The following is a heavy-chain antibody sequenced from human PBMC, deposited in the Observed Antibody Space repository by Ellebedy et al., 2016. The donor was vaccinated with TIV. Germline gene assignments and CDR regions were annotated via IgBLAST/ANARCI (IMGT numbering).Heavy chain of an antibody. CDR2: IYPGDSDT. J-gene: IGHJ3*02. D-gene: IGHD6-19*01. V-gene: IGHV5-51*01. Sequence: ASVKVSCKASGYTFTSYWIGWVRQMPGKGLEWMGIIYPGDSDTRYSPSFQGQVTITADKSISTAYLQWSSLKASDTAMYYCASTTLWAVAGMNAFDIWGQGTMVTVSS. CDR1: GYTFTSYW. CDR3: ASTTLWAVAGMNAFDI.